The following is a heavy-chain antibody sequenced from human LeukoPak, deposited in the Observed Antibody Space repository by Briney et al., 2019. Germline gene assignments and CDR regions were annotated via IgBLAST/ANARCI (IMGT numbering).Heavy chain of an antibody. V-gene: IGHV4-34*01. CDR3: ARGRRSNHYYDSSGYYTFDY. CDR2: INHSGST. CDR1: GGSFSGYY. D-gene: IGHD3-22*01. J-gene: IGHJ4*02. Sequence: SETLSLTCAVYGGSFSGYYWSWIRQPPGKGLEWIGEINHSGSTNYNPSLKSRVTISVDTSKNQFSLKLSSVTAADTAVYYCARGRRSNHYYDSSGYYTFDYWGQGTLVTVSS.